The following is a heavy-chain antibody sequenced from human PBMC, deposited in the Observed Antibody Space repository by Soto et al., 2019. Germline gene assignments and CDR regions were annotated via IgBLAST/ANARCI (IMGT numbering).Heavy chain of an antibody. V-gene: IGHV1-58*02. J-gene: IGHJ3*02. CDR2: IVVGSGNT. CDR3: AADPLALYGSGSYI. Sequence: SVKVSCKASGFTLTSSAMQWVRQARGQRLEWIGWIVVGSGNTNYAQKFQERVTITRDMSTSTAYMELSSLRSEDTAVYYCAADPLALYGSGSYIWGQGTMVTVSS. CDR1: GFTLTSSA. D-gene: IGHD3-10*01.